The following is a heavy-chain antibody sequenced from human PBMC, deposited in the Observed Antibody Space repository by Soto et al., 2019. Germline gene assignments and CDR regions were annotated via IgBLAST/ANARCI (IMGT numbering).Heavy chain of an antibody. V-gene: IGHV4-31*03. Sequence: SETLSLTCTVSGGSIISGGYYWIWIRQHPGKGLEWIGYIYYSGSTYYNPSLKSRVTISVDTSKNQFSLKLSSVTAADTAVYYCARIYSSSSDPFDYWGQGTLVTVSS. J-gene: IGHJ4*02. CDR3: ARIYSSSSDPFDY. CDR1: GGSIISGGYY. CDR2: IYYSGST. D-gene: IGHD6-6*01.